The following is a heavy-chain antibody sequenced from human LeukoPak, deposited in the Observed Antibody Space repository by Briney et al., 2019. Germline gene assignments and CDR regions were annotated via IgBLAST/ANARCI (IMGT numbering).Heavy chain of an antibody. CDR1: GFTFSSCG. Sequence: GGSLRLSCAASGFTFSSCGMHWVRQAPGKGLEWVAVIMYDGSKKYYADSVKGRFTISRDDSKNTLYLQMNSLRVEDTAVYYCARSVLSPVLQDFDYWGQGTLVTVSS. CDR2: IMYDGSKK. CDR3: ARSVLSPVLQDFDY. V-gene: IGHV3-33*01. D-gene: IGHD5-24*01. J-gene: IGHJ4*02.